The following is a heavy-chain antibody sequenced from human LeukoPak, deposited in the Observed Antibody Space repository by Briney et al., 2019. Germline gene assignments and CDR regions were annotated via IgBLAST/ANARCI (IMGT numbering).Heavy chain of an antibody. Sequence: SVEVSCKASGGTFSSYAISWVRQAPGQGLEWMGGIIPIFGTANYAQKFQGRVTITADESTSTAYMELSSLRSEDTAVYYCARDHGPYDAFDIWGQGTMVTVSS. J-gene: IGHJ3*02. CDR1: GGTFSSYA. CDR2: IIPIFGTA. V-gene: IGHV1-69*13. CDR3: ARDHGPYDAFDI.